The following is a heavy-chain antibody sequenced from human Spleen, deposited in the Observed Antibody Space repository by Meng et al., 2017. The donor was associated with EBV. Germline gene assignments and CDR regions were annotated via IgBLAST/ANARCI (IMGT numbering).Heavy chain of an antibody. CDR1: DASVTMGEYA. CDR2: IHYGGAS. CDR3: ARGHSSDWDYFFDS. D-gene: IGHD6-19*01. V-gene: IGHV4-61*08. J-gene: IGHJ4*02. Sequence: VQVDELEPVRVTPSPTVSLTCSCSDASVTMGEYAWPWVRQSPGKGLEWIGYIHYGGASNYNPSLKSRVTISLDTYKNQFSLRVNAVTAADTAVYFCARGHSSDWDYFFDSWGLGTLVTVSS.